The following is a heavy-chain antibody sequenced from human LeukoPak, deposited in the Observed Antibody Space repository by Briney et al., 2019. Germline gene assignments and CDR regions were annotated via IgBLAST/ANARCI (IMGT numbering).Heavy chain of an antibody. D-gene: IGHD2-15*01. CDR2: ISRTSSYI. CDR1: GFTFSDYA. V-gene: IGHV3-21*01. Sequence: AGSLRLSCAASGFTFSDYAMKWVRQAPGQGLEWVAAISRTSSYISYSDSVKGRFTISRDHAENSVYLQMDSLRAEDTAVYYCARDERRFCSDGSCYPGDYWGQGTLVTVSS. J-gene: IGHJ4*02. CDR3: ARDERRFCSDGSCYPGDY.